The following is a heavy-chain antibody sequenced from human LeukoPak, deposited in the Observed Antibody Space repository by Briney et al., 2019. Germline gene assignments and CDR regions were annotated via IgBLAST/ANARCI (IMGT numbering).Heavy chain of an antibody. CDR2: INTDASST. CDR3: ARGTVGVGKVVY. CDR1: GFTFSSYW. Sequence: TGGSLRLSCAASGFTFSSYWMHWVRQAPGKGLVWVSRINTDASSTSYADSVKGRFTISRDNAKNTLYLEMNSVRAEDTAVYYCARGTVGVGKVVYWGQGALVTVSS. D-gene: IGHD2-21*01. V-gene: IGHV3-74*01. J-gene: IGHJ4*02.